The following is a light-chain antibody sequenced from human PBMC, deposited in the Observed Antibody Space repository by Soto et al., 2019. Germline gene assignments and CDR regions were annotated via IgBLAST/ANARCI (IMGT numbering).Light chain of an antibody. Sequence: EIVLTQSPGTLAVSPGERVTLSCRASQSVSNSYLAWYQQKPGQAPRLLIFGASSRATGIPDRFSGSGSGTDFTLTISRLEPEDFAVYYCQHYGISPFTFGPGTKVDIK. CDR2: GAS. CDR3: QHYGISPFT. J-gene: IGKJ3*01. V-gene: IGKV3-20*01. CDR1: QSVSNSY.